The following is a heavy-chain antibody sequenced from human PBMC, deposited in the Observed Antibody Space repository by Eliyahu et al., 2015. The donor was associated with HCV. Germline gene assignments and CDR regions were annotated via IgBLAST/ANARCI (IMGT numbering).Heavy chain of an antibody. J-gene: IGHJ6*03. CDR1: GGPFSXXSYY. Sequence: QLQLQESGPGLVKPSETLSLTXAVXGGPFSXXSYYWGWIRQAPGKGVEWIGSISHSGTIYXSPSLKSRVTISVDTSTNQFSLKLNSVTAADTAVYYCARVIPATYYHYYYYMDVWGKGTTVTVSS. CDR3: ARVIPATYYHYYYYMDV. CDR2: ISHSGTI. V-gene: IGHV4-39*01. D-gene: IGHD2-21*01.